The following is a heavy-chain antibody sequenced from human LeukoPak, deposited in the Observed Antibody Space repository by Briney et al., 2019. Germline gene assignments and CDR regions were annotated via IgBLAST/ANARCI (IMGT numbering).Heavy chain of an antibody. J-gene: IGHJ5*02. V-gene: IGHV4-59*08. CDR2: IYYSGSI. D-gene: IGHD2-21*02. CDR1: GGSVSSYY. Sequence: SETLSLTCTVSGGSVSSYYWSWIRQPPGKGLEWIAYIYYSGSIKYNPSLKSRVTISLDRSKNRFSLKLRSVTAADTAVYYCARLQVHCGGDCYTRWFDPWGQGTLVTVSS. CDR3: ARLQVHCGGDCYTRWFDP.